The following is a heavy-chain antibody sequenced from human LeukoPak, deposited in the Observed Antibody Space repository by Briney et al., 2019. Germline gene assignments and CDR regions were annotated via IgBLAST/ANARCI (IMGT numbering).Heavy chain of an antibody. V-gene: IGHV4-34*01. D-gene: IGHD5-24*01. CDR2: INHSGST. CDR1: GGSFSGYY. Sequence: SETLSLTCAVYGGSFSGYYWSWIRQPPGKGLEWIGEINHSGSTNYNPSLKSRVTISVDTSKNQFSLKLSSVTAADTAVYYCARNGYLHSLDLGGQRTMVTVSS. J-gene: IGHJ3*01. CDR3: ARNGYLHSLDL.